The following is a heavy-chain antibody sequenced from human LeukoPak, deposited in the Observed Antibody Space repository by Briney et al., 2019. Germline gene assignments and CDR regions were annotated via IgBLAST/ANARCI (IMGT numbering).Heavy chain of an antibody. CDR3: AKDDARGTYWGNFDY. Sequence: GGSLRLSCVASGFTFRSYGMSWVRQGPGKGLEWVSSITNSGEYTYYPDSVKGRFTVSRDNSKNTLYLQLRSPRAEDTAVYYCAKDDARGTYWGNFDYWGQGTLVTVSS. CDR2: ITNSGEYT. V-gene: IGHV3-23*01. D-gene: IGHD1-26*01. CDR1: GFTFRSYG. J-gene: IGHJ4*02.